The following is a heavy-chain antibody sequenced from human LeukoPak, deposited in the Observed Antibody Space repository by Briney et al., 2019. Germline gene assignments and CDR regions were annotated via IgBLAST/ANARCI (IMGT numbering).Heavy chain of an antibody. Sequence: GGSLRLSCAASGFTVSSNYMSWVRQAPGKGLEWVSVIYSGGSTYYADSVKGRFTVSRDNSKNTLYLQMNSLRAEDTAVYYCAKDGGLWVSAHWGDSWGRGTLVTVSS. CDR3: AKDGGLWVSAHWGDS. CDR2: IYSGGST. J-gene: IGHJ4*02. V-gene: IGHV3-53*01. CDR1: GFTVSSNY. D-gene: IGHD7-27*01.